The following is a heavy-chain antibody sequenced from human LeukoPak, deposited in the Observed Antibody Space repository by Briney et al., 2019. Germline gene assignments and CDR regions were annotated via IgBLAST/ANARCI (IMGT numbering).Heavy chain of an antibody. J-gene: IGHJ4*02. CDR1: GLTFSTNW. CDR3: AKDGEWDTVTPYYFDY. CDR2: MKQDGREK. V-gene: IGHV3-7*03. D-gene: IGHD4-17*01. Sequence: GGSLRLSCAASGLTFSTNWMSWVRQALGTGLEWVANMKQDGREKYYVDSVKGRFTISRGNAKNSLYLQMNGLRAEDTAVYYCAKDGEWDTVTPYYFDYWGQGTLVTVSS.